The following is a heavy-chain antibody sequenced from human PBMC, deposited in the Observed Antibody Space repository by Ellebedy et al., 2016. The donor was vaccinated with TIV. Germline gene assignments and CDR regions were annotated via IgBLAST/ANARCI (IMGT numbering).Heavy chain of an antibody. CDR1: SGSVSSFY. CDR3: ASTPFSAGSGYHPHDY. CDR2: MYYSGTT. V-gene: IGHV4-59*08. D-gene: IGHD5-12*01. J-gene: IGHJ4*02. Sequence: MPSETLSLTCTVSSGSVSSFYWNWIRQPPGKGLEWIADMYYSGTTNYNPSLRSRVTISVDTSKNQFSLNLNSVTAADTAVYFCASTPFSAGSGYHPHDYWGQGILVTVSS.